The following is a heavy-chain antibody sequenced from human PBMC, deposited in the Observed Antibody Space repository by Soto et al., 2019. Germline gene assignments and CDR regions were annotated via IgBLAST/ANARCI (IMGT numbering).Heavy chain of an antibody. CDR1: GGSITIGAYF. D-gene: IGHD4-17*01. CDR2: IYYSGRT. V-gene: IGHV4-31*03. CDR3: ARGVSDFGDYNWFEP. Sequence: QVQLQESGPGLVKPSQTLSLTCTVSGGSITIGAYFWTWIRQRPGKGLEWVGYIYYSGRTHFNPSLKNRAVRSGDTSKNQFSLNLSSVTAADTAVYYCARGVSDFGDYNWFEPWGQGTLVTVSS. J-gene: IGHJ5*02.